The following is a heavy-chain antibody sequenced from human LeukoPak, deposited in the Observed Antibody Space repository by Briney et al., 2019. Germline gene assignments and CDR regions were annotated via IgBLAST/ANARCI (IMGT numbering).Heavy chain of an antibody. J-gene: IGHJ6*02. CDR3: ARDFTHTAVVIYYYGLDV. D-gene: IGHD5-18*01. Sequence: GGALRLSCAAAGFTFSDYYMSWVRQALGKGVEGVLCISLSGSTVYCAGSVKGRFTISRDNAKNCLYLQMNRLRAEDTAVYYCARDFTHTAVVIYYYGLDVWGHGTTVTASS. V-gene: IGHV3-11*01. CDR1: GFTFSDYY. CDR2: ISLSGSTV.